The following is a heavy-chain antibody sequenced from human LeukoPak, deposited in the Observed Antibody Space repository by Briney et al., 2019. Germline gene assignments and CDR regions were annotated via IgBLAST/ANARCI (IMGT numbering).Heavy chain of an antibody. CDR3: AKDSRSVRSSSGWFDP. Sequence: GRSLRLSCAASGFTFSSYDMHWVRQAPGKGLEWVSAISGSGGSTYYADSVKGRFTISRDNSKNTLYLQMNSLRAEDTAVYYCAKDSRSVRSSSGWFDPWGQGTLVTVSS. CDR2: ISGSGGST. J-gene: IGHJ5*02. CDR1: GFTFSSYD. V-gene: IGHV3-23*01. D-gene: IGHD6-13*01.